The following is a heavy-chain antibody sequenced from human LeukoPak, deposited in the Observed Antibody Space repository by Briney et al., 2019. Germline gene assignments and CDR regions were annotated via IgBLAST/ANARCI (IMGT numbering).Heavy chain of an antibody. J-gene: IGHJ4*02. D-gene: IGHD2-15*01. CDR1: GFTFSSYA. CDR3: SCLAY. Sequence: QFGGSLRLSCAASGFTFSSYAMHWVRQAPGKGLEWVAVISYDGSNKYYADSVKGRFTISRDNSKSTLYLQMNSLRAEDTAVYYCSCLAYWGQGTLVTVSS. V-gene: IGHV3-30*04. CDR2: ISYDGSNK.